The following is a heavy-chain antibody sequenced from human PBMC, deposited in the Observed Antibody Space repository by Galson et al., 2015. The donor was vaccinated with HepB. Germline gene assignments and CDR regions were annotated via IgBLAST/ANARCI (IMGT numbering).Heavy chain of an antibody. D-gene: IGHD6-19*01. Sequence: SLRLSCAASGFTFSDYYMSWIRQAPGKGLEWVSYISSSGSTIYYADSVKGRFTISRDNAKNSLYLQMNSLRAEDTAVYYCAREGYSSGWYRRRYYYYGMDVWGQGTTVTVSS. J-gene: IGHJ6*02. CDR1: GFTFSDYY. V-gene: IGHV3-11*01. CDR2: ISSSGSTI. CDR3: AREGYSSGWYRRRYYYYGMDV.